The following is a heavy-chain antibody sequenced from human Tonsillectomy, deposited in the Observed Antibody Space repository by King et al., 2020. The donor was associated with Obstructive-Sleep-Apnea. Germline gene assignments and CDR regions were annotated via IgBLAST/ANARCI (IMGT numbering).Heavy chain of an antibody. CDR3: ARAIDYYYYGMDV. J-gene: IGHJ6*02. Sequence: VQLQESGPGLLKPSGTLSLTCAVSGGSISSNSWWSWVRQPPGKGLEWIGEIYHSGSTNYNPSLKSRVTISVDKSKNQFSLKLSSMTAADTAVYYCARAIDYYYYGMDVWGLGTTVTVSS. CDR2: IYHSGST. V-gene: IGHV4-4*02. D-gene: IGHD3-22*01. CDR1: GGSISSNSW.